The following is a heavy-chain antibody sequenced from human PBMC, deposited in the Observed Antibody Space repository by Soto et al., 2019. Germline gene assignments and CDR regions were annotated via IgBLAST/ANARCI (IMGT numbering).Heavy chain of an antibody. CDR2: IYYSGST. CDR3: ARERLGELSLIDY. J-gene: IGHJ4*02. V-gene: IGHV4-31*03. D-gene: IGHD3-16*02. CDR1: GGSISSGGYY. Sequence: QVQLQESGPGLVKPSQTLSLTCTVSGGSISSGGYYWSWIRQHPGKGLEWIGYIYYSGSTYYNPSLKSRVTISVDTSKNQFSLKLSSVAAADTAVYYCARERLGELSLIDYWGQGTLVTVSS.